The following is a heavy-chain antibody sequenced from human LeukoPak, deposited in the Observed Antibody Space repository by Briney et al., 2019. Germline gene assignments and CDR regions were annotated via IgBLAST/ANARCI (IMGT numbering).Heavy chain of an antibody. D-gene: IGHD6-19*01. Sequence: GGSLRLSCTASGFIFSNAWMSWVRQGPGKGLEWVGRIKSKTDGGTTDYAAPMKGRFTVSRDDSKNTLYLQMDSLKIEDTAVYYCATGPPGYITAWYNYWGQGTLVTVSS. CDR3: ATGPPGYITAWYNY. CDR1: GFIFSNAW. CDR2: IKSKTDGGTT. V-gene: IGHV3-15*05. J-gene: IGHJ4*02.